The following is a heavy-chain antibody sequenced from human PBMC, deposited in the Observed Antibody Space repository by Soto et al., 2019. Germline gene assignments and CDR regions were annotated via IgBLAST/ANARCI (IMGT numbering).Heavy chain of an antibody. CDR1: GFTFSDYY. D-gene: IGHD6-13*01. CDR2: ISGSCSTI. CDR3: ARVGSIAAAGTPDY. J-gene: IGHJ4*02. V-gene: IGHV3-11*01. Sequence: PGGSLRLSCAASGFTFSDYYMSWFRQAPGKGLEWVSYISGSCSTIHDADSVKGRFTISRDNAKNSLYLQMNSLRAEDTAVYYCARVGSIAAAGTPDYWGQGTLVTVSS.